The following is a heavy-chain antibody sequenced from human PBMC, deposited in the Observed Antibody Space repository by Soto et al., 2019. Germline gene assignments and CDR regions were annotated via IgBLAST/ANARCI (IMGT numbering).Heavy chain of an antibody. V-gene: IGHV3-23*01. J-gene: IGHJ4*02. Sequence: EVQLLESGGGLVQPGGSLRLSCAASGFTFSSYAMSWVRQAPGKGLEWVSSISGSGGRTYYADSVKSRFTISRHNSKSTLYLQSNNLRTKDTPVYYCAKGGTLETPKPGAYWGQGTLVTVSS. D-gene: IGHD1-1*01. CDR3: AKGGTLETPKPGAY. CDR1: GFTFSSYA. CDR2: ISGSGGRT.